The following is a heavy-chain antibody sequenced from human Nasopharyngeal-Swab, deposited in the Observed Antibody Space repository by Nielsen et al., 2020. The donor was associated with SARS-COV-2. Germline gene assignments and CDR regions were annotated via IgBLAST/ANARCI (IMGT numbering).Heavy chain of an antibody. CDR1: GFTFSDYA. D-gene: IGHD2-21*02. CDR2: ITSRGDRT. CDR3: ARFSRCDDDCPSDY. J-gene: IGHJ4*02. Sequence: GGSLRLSCTPSGFTFSDYAMNWVRLAPGKGLEWVASITSRGDRTYYGDSVKGRFTISRENYKNTLYLQLNSLRAEDTARYYCARFSRCDDDCPSDYWGQGTLVTVSS. V-gene: IGHV3-23*01.